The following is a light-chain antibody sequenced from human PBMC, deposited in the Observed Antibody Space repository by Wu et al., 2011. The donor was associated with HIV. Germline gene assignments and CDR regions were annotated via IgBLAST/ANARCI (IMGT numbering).Light chain of an antibody. Sequence: SCRASQSVRSHVSLVPAETWPRLPRLLIYGASTRATGVPARFSGGGFGTEFTLTISSMQSEDFALYYCQQYYDWPPITFGQGTRLEIK. CDR2: GAS. CDR1: QSVRSH. J-gene: IGKJ5*01. CDR3: QQYYDWPPIT. V-gene: IGKV3-15*01.